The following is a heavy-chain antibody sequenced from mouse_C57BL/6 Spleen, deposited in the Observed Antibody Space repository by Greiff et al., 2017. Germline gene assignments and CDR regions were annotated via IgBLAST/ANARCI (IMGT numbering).Heavy chain of an antibody. V-gene: IGHV14-3*01. Sequence: VQLQQSVAELVRPGASVKLSCTASGFNIKNTYMHWVKQRPEQGLEWIGRIVPASGNTKYAPKFQGQATITADTTSNTAYLQLSRLTSEDTAIYYCARSGGNYEGYFDYWGQGTTLTVSS. J-gene: IGHJ2*01. CDR3: ARSGGNYEGYFDY. CDR2: IVPASGNT. CDR1: GFNIKNTY. D-gene: IGHD2-1*01.